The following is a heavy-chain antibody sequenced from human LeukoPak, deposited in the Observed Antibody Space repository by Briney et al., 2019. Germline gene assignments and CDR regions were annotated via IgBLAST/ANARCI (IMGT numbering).Heavy chain of an antibody. CDR3: VRRVIRGGYDY. V-gene: IGHV4-39*01. CDR1: GDSISSSGYF. J-gene: IGHJ4*02. CDR2: IYYTGST. D-gene: IGHD3-10*01. Sequence: SETLSLTCTVSGDSISSSGYFWGWIRQPPGKGLEWIGSIYYTGSTNYNPSLKSRITISVDTSKNQFSLKLNSVPAADTAVYYCVRRVIRGGYDYWGQGTLVIVSS.